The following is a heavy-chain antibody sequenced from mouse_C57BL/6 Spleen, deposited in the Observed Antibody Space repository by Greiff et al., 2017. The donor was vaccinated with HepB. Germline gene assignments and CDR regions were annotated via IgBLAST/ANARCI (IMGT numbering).Heavy chain of an antibody. V-gene: IGHV5-4*01. CDR1: GFTFSSYA. CDR2: ISDGGSYT. J-gene: IGHJ2*01. CDR3: ARDHKGDYFDY. Sequence: EVQRVESGGGLVKPGGSLKLSCAASGFTFSSYAMSWVRQTPEKRLEWVATISDGGSYTYYPDNVKGRFTISRDNAKNNLYLQMSHLKSEDTAMYYCARDHKGDYFDYWGQGTTLTVSS.